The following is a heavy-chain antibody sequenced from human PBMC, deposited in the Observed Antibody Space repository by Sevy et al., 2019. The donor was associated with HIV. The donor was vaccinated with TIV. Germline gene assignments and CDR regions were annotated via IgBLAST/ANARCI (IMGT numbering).Heavy chain of an antibody. J-gene: IGHJ4*02. Sequence: GGSLRLSCAASGFTFSNYWMAWVRQAPGKGVEWVANIKQGGDTQHYVNSVKGRFTISRDNAKNLVFLQMKTLTAEDMDVYYCARDEYGSLDYWGQGILVTVSS. CDR2: IKQGGDTQ. CDR1: GFTFSNYW. D-gene: IGHD6-13*01. CDR3: ARDEYGSLDY. V-gene: IGHV3-7*01.